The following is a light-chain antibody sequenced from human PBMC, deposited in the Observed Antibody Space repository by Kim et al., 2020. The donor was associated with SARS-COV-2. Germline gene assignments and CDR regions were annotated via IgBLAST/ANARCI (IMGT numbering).Light chain of an antibody. J-gene: IGLJ2*01. CDR1: SSDIGGYNY. CDR3: SSFSSNTYVV. Sequence: QSVLTQPASVSGPPGQSITISCTGSSSDIGGYNYVAWYQQDPGKAPKLMIYDVTERPSGVSDRFSGSKSGNTASLTISGLQAEDEGDYYCSSFSSNTYVVFGGGTKVTVL. V-gene: IGLV2-14*01. CDR2: DVT.